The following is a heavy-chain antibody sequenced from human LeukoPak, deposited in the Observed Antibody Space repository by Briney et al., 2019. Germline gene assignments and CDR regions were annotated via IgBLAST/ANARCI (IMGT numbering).Heavy chain of an antibody. D-gene: IGHD3-3*01. CDR2: INSDGSST. CDR1: GFTFSSYA. CDR3: ARDEPTDYDFWSGYYTRNYYYGMDV. J-gene: IGHJ6*02. V-gene: IGHV3-74*01. Sequence: PGGSLRLSCAASGFTFSSYAMSWVRQAPGKGLVWVSRINSDGSSTSYADSVKGRFTISRDNAKNTLYLQMNSLRAEDTAVYYCARDEPTDYDFWSGYYTRNYYYGMDVWGQGTTVTVSS.